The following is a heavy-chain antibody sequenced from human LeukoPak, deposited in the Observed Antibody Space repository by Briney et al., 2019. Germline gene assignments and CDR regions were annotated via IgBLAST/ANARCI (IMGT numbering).Heavy chain of an antibody. CDR2: IGGGSSTI. V-gene: IGHV3-48*02. Sequence: GGSLRLSCAASQFTFNSYTMNWVRQAPGRGLEWVSSIGGGSSTIYYADSVKGRFTISRDSAKNSLYLQMNSLRDEDTAVYYCARGAYGGNAFDIWGQGTMVTVSS. CDR3: ARGAYGGNAFDI. CDR1: QFTFNSYT. D-gene: IGHD4-23*01. J-gene: IGHJ3*02.